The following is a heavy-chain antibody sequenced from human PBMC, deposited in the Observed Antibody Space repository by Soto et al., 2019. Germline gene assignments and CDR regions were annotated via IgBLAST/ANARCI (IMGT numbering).Heavy chain of an antibody. Sequence: QVQLVESGGGVVQPGRSLRLSCAAAGFTFSSYAMHWVRQAPGQGLEWVAVIAYDGSNKYYADSVKGRFTLSRDNSKNTLYLQMNSLRAEDTAVYYCAREARETGQFDYWGQGTLVTVSS. J-gene: IGHJ4*02. CDR2: IAYDGSNK. V-gene: IGHV3-30-3*01. CDR1: GFTFSSYA. CDR3: AREARETGQFDY. D-gene: IGHD1-1*01.